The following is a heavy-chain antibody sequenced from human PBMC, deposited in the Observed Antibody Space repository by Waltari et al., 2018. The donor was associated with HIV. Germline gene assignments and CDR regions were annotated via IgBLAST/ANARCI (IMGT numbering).Heavy chain of an antibody. CDR1: GYTCTNYG. Sequence: QVHLVQSGAELRKPGAPVPVSCKASGYTCTNYGITWVRQAPRQGLEWMGWISCYNGDTKYAQKVRGRVTMTTDTSTSTAYLEMGSLRFDDTAVYYCARDHYYGSSGYYSDYWGQGTLVTVSS. J-gene: IGHJ4*02. D-gene: IGHD3-22*01. CDR2: ISCYNGDT. V-gene: IGHV1-18*01. CDR3: ARDHYYGSSGYYSDY.